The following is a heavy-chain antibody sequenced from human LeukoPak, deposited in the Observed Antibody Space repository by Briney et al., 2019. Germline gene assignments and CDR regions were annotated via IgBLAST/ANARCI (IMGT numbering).Heavy chain of an antibody. CDR1: GGTFSSYA. CDR2: IIPIFGTA. V-gene: IGHV1-69*05. Sequence: SVKVSCKASGGTFSSYAISWVRQAPGQGLEWMGGIIPIFGTANYAQKFQGRVTITTDESTSTAYMELSSLRSEDTAVYYCAGNIYWNDRVYYYMDVWGKGTTVTVSS. D-gene: IGHD1-1*01. J-gene: IGHJ6*03. CDR3: AGNIYWNDRVYYYMDV.